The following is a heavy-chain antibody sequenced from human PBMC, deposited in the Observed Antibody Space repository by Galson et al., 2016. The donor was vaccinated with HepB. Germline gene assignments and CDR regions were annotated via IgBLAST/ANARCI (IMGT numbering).Heavy chain of an antibody. J-gene: IGHJ6*02. D-gene: IGHD3-10*01. CDR3: ASYSSGRVYGMDV. Sequence: QSGAEVKKPGESLRISCKGSGYSSTSYRISWVRQMAGKGLEWMGRIDPSDSYTNYSPSFQGHVTIPADKSISTAYLQWSSLKASDTAIYYCASYSSGRVYGMDVWGQGTAVTVSS. CDR1: GYSSTSYR. V-gene: IGHV5-10-1*01. CDR2: IDPSDSYT.